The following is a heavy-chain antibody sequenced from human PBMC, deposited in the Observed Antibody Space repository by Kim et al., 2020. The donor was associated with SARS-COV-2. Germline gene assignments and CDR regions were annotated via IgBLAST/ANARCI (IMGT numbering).Heavy chain of an antibody. D-gene: IGHD6-13*01. CDR1: GGSFSGYY. V-gene: IGHV4-34*01. CDR3: ARGILVSGYSNSRGWNY. J-gene: IGHJ4*02. Sequence: SENLSLTCAVYGGSFSGYYWGWIRQPPGKGLEWIGEINHSGSTNYSPSLKSRVTISVDTSKNQFSLKLSSVTAADTAVYYCARGILVSGYSNSRGWNYWGQGTLVTVSS. CDR2: INHSGST.